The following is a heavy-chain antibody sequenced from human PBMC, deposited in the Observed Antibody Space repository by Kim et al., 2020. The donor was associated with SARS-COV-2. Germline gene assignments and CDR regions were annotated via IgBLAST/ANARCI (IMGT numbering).Heavy chain of an antibody. CDR3: ARGNSPTDYFFDY. V-gene: IGHV3-7*01. J-gene: IGHJ4*02. Sequence: GGSLRLSCAASGFTFGSYWMSWVRQAPGKGLEWVASVKEDGSDKYYVDSVRGRFTISRDNAKNSLYLQMNSLRAEDRAVYYCARGNSPTDYFFDYWCQGTLVTVSS. D-gene: IGHD2-21*01. CDR2: VKEDGSDK. CDR1: GFTFGSYW.